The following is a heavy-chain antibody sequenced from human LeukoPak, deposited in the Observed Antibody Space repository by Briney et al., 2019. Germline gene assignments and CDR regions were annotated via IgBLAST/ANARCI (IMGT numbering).Heavy chain of an antibody. Sequence: GGSLRLSCAASGFPFDDYAMHWVRQAPGKGLEWVSGITWNSGNIGYADSVKGRFTISRDNAKNCLYLEMNSLRAEDMALYYCAKVRWDNNNWYYRDSWGQGTLVTVSS. CDR2: ITWNSGNI. D-gene: IGHD1-1*01. CDR1: GFPFDDYA. J-gene: IGHJ4*02. CDR3: AKVRWDNNNWYYRDS. V-gene: IGHV3-9*03.